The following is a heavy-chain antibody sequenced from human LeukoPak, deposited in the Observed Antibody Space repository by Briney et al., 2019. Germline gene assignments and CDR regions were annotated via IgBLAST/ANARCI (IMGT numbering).Heavy chain of an antibody. CDR1: GYTFTGYY. CDR3: ARAVRTVYYFDY. CDR2: INPNSGGT. Sequence: ASVKVSCKASGYTFTGYYMHWVRPAPGQGLEWMGWINPNSGGTNYAQKFQGRVTMTRDTSISTAYTELSRLRSDDTAVYYCARAVRTVYYFDYWGQGTLVTVSS. D-gene: IGHD3-10*01. J-gene: IGHJ4*02. V-gene: IGHV1-2*02.